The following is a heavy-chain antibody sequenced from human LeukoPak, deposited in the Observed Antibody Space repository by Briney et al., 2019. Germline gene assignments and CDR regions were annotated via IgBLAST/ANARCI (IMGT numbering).Heavy chain of an antibody. CDR1: GCTFTGYY. CDR3: ARGHRIAAAGTVSFDY. D-gene: IGHD6-13*01. Sequence: WASVKVSCKASGCTFTGYYMHWVRQAPGQGLEWMGWINPNSGNTGYAQKLQGRVTITRNTSISTAYMELSSLRSEDTAVYYCARGHRIAAAGTVSFDYWGQGTLVTVSS. J-gene: IGHJ4*02. V-gene: IGHV1-8*03. CDR2: INPNSGNT.